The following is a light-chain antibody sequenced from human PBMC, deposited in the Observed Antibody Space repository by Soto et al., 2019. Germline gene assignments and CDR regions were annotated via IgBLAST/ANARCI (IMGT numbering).Light chain of an antibody. CDR2: GAS. CDR3: QQYGSSPGT. V-gene: IGKV3-20*01. J-gene: IGKJ1*01. Sequence: EIVLTQSPDTLSLSPGDRATLSCWASQSVTSNYLAWYQQKPGQAPRLLIFGASIRATGLPDRFSGSGSGTDFTLTISRLEPEDFAVYFCQQYGSSPGTFGQGTKVDI. CDR1: QSVTSNY.